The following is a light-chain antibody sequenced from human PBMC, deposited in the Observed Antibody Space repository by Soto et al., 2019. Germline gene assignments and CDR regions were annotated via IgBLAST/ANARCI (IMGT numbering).Light chain of an antibody. CDR2: EVS. Sequence: QSVLTQPASVSGSPGQSITISCTGTSSDVGGYNYVSWYQQHPGKAPKLMIYEVSNRPSGVSNRFSGSKSGNTASLTISGLQAEDEAEYYCTSYTNINTRAGVFGTGTKVTV. J-gene: IGLJ1*01. CDR1: SSDVGGYNY. V-gene: IGLV2-14*01. CDR3: TSYTNINTRAGV.